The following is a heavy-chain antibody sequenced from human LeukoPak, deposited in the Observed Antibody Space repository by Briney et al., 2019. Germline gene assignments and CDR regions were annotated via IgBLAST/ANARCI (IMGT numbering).Heavy chain of an antibody. CDR2: IIPILGIA. V-gene: IGHV1-69*02. Sequence: SVKVSCKASGGTFSSYTISWVRQAPGQGLEWMGRIIPILGIANYAQKFQGRVTITADKSTSTAYMELISLRSEDTAVYYCARVDYDILTGYHMDVWGKGTTVTVSS. D-gene: IGHD3-9*01. CDR1: GGTFSSYT. CDR3: ARVDYDILTGYHMDV. J-gene: IGHJ6*03.